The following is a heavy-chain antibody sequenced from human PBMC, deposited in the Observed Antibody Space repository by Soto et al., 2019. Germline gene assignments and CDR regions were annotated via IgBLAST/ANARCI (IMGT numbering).Heavy chain of an antibody. CDR1: GYTFTGYY. CDR2: INSNSGGT. CDR3: ARGRVLRFLEWSYYYYYYGMDV. D-gene: IGHD3-3*01. Sequence: ASVKVSCKASGYTFTGYYMHWVRQAPGQGLEWMGWINSNSGGTNYAQKFQGWVTMTRDTSISTAYMELSRLRSDDTAVYYCARGRVLRFLEWSYYYYYYGMDVWGQGTTVTVSS. V-gene: IGHV1-2*04. J-gene: IGHJ6*02.